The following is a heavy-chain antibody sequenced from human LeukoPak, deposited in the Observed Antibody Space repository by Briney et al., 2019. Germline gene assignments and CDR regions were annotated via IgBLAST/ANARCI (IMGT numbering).Heavy chain of an antibody. CDR3: ATGVIGPGVTTYYNY. CDR1: GYTLTELS. CDR2: FDPEDGET. D-gene: IGHD4-17*01. V-gene: IGHV1-24*01. Sequence: ASVKVSCKVSGYTLTELSMHWVRQAPGKGLEWMGGFDPEDGETIYAQKFQGRVTMTEDTSTDTAYMELSSLRSEDTAVYHCATGVIGPGVTTYYNYWGQGTLVTVSS. J-gene: IGHJ4*02.